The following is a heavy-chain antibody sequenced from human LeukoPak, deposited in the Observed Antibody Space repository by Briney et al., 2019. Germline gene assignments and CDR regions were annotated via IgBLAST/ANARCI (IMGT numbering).Heavy chain of an antibody. V-gene: IGHV5-51*01. CDR1: GYSFTTYW. D-gene: IGHD5-18*01. CDR3: ARHASYSRVAFDI. CDR2: FNPGDSDT. J-gene: IGHJ3*02. Sequence: GESLKISCEVYGYSFTTYWLGWVRQMPGKGLEWMGTFNPGDSDTRYSPSFQGQVTISADKSISTAYLQWSSLKASDTAIYYCARHASYSRVAFDIWGQGTMVTVSS.